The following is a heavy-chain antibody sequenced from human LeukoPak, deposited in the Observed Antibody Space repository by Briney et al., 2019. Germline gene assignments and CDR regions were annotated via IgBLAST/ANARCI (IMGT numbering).Heavy chain of an antibody. Sequence: PSETLSLTCAVSGGSISSSNWWSWVRQPPGKGLEWIGEIYHSGSTNYNPSLKSRVTISVDKSKNQFSLKLSSVTAADTAVYYCARVDRYGSGSYISDYWGQGTLVAVSS. CDR2: IYHSGST. CDR1: GGSISSSNW. CDR3: ARVDRYGSGSYISDY. D-gene: IGHD3-10*01. V-gene: IGHV4-4*02. J-gene: IGHJ4*02.